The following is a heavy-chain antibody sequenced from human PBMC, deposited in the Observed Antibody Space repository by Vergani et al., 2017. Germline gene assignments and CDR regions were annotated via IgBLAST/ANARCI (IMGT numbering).Heavy chain of an antibody. V-gene: IGHV3-15*01. Sequence: EVQLVESGGGLVKPGGSLRLSCAASGFTFSNARMSWVRQAPGKGLEWVGRIKSKTDGGTTDYAAHVKDRFTIARDDSKNTLYLQMNSLKTEDTAVYYCTTRVEGHGYNLGIGDYWGQGTLVTVSS. CDR2: IKSKTDGGTT. J-gene: IGHJ4*02. CDR1: GFTFSNAR. D-gene: IGHD5-24*01. CDR3: TTRVEGHGYNLGIGDY.